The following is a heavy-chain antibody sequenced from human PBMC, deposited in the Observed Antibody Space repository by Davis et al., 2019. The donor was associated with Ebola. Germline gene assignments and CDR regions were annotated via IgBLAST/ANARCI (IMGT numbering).Heavy chain of an antibody. CDR3: ARSGENGGNDS. J-gene: IGHJ4*02. V-gene: IGHV3-7*01. CDR2: IKQDGSDK. CDR1: GFTFTTYW. Sequence: GSLRLSCVASGFTFTTYWMRLVRQAPGKGLEWVANIKQDGSDKYYADSLKGRFTISRDNAKKSLYLEMNSLRVEDSALYYCARSGENGGNDSWGQGTLVTVSS. D-gene: IGHD3-10*01.